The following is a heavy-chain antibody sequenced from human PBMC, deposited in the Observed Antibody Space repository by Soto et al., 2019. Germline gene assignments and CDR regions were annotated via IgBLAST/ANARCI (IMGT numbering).Heavy chain of an antibody. Sequence: PGESLKISCKGSGYSFTSYWIGWVRHMPGKGLEWMGIIYPGDSDTRYSPSFQGQVTISADKSISTAYLQWSSLKASDTAMYYCARHPLGYSYGYNWFDPWGQGTLVTVSS. J-gene: IGHJ5*02. CDR3: ARHPLGYSYGYNWFDP. D-gene: IGHD5-18*01. CDR1: GYSFTSYW. CDR2: IYPGDSDT. V-gene: IGHV5-51*01.